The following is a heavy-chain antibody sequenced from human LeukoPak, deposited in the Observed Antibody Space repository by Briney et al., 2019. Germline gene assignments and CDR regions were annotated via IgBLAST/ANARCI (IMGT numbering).Heavy chain of an antibody. J-gene: IGHJ3*02. CDR3: TRDLTNWNDATFDI. CDR1: GFTFSYYW. CDR2: IKQDGSYK. D-gene: IGHD1-1*01. Sequence: GGSLRLSCAASGFTFSYYWMSWFRQAPGKGLEWVANIKQDGSYKYNGDSVKGPFTISRDNAKNSLYLQMNRLSAEDTAMYYCTRDLTNWNDATFDIWGQGTMVTVSS. V-gene: IGHV3-7*01.